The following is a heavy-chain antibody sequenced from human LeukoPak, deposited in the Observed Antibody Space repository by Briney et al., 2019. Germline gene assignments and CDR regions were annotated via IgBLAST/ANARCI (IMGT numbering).Heavy chain of an antibody. CDR2: IYYSGST. D-gene: IGHD6-13*01. V-gene: IGHV4-59*01. Sequence: SETLSLTCTVSGASISTYSWSWIRQPPGKGLEWIGYIYYSGSTNYNPSLKSRVNISVDTSKNQFSLKLSSVTAADTAVYYCAREVLGSWPDYWGQGTLVTVSS. CDR3: AREVLGSWPDY. J-gene: IGHJ4*02. CDR1: GASISTYS.